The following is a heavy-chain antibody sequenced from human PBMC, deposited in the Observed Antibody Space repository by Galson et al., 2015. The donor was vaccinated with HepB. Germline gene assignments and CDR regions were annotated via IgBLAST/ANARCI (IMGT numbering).Heavy chain of an antibody. V-gene: IGHV3-23*01. Sequence: SLRLSCAGSEFTFSNFAMTWVRQPPGKGLEWVSSITGNGINTYYADSVKGRFTISRDNSKNTLYLQMDSLRDDDTAVYYCARGEGDCGDDCYTNDPFDIWGQGTMVTVSS. D-gene: IGHD2-21*02. CDR2: ITGNGINT. J-gene: IGHJ3*02. CDR3: ARGEGDCGDDCYTNDPFDI. CDR1: EFTFSNFA.